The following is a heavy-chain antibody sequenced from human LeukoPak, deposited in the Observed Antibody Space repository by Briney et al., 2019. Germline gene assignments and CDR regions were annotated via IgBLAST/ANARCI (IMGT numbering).Heavy chain of an antibody. CDR1: EFTFNIYT. Sequence: GGSLRLSCAASEFTFNIYTMSWVRQAPGKGLEWVSVLSDDGVTTYYADSVKGRFTISRDNSKNTLYLQMNSLRAEDTAIYYCAKSRGIYDNSGWRTFDYWGQGTLVTVSS. D-gene: IGHD6-19*01. J-gene: IGHJ4*02. V-gene: IGHV3-23*01. CDR3: AKSRGIYDNSGWRTFDY. CDR2: LSDDGVTT.